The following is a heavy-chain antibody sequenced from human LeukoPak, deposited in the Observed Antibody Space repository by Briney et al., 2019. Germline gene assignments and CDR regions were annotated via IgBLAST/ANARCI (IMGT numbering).Heavy chain of an antibody. CDR1: GFTFSTYG. J-gene: IGHJ6*02. CDR2: IWYDGSNK. V-gene: IGHV3-33*01. CDR3: ARVPAAGTNYYYYGMDV. D-gene: IGHD6-13*01. Sequence: GGSLRLSCAASGFTFSTYGMHWVRQAPGKGLEGVAVIWYDGSNKYYADSAKGRFTISRDNSKNTLYLQMNSLRAEDTAVYYCARVPAAGTNYYYYGMDVWGQGTTVTVSS.